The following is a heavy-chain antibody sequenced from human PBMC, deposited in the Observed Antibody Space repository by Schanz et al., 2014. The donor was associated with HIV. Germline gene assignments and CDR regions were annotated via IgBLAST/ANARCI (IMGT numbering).Heavy chain of an antibody. J-gene: IGHJ4*02. CDR1: GFTFNKYS. D-gene: IGHD5-12*01. CDR3: ARGDGGYWYYFDY. Sequence: VQLVESGGGLVKPGGSLRLSCVASGFTFNKYSMNWVRQVPGKGLEWVAVIWYDGSNKYYADSVKGRFTISRDNSKNTLYLQMNSLRAEDTAVYYCARGDGGYWYYFDYWGQGTLVTVSS. CDR2: IWYDGSNK. V-gene: IGHV3-33*08.